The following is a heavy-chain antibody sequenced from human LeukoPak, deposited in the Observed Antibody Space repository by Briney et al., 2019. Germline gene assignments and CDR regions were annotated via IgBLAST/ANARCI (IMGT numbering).Heavy chain of an antibody. CDR1: GGSISSGDYY. J-gene: IGHJ6*03. CDR2: IYYSGST. D-gene: IGHD6-6*01. Sequence: SQTLSLTCTVSGGSISSGDYYWSWIRQPPGKGLEWIGYIYYSGSTYYNPSLKSRVTISVDTSKNQFSLKLSSVTAADTAVYYCARERLKEARTYYYYYMDVWGKGTTVTVSS. CDR3: ARERLKEARTYYYYYMDV. V-gene: IGHV4-30-4*08.